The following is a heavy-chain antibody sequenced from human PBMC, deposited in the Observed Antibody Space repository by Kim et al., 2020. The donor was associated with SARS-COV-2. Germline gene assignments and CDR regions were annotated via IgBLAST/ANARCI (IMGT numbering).Heavy chain of an antibody. J-gene: IGHJ4*02. D-gene: IGHD2-21*01. V-gene: IGHV3-23*01. CDR1: GFTFNDYP. CDR3: VKVLWSADTFDPFDY. CDR2: ITRSGGGA. Sequence: GGSLRLSCAASGFTFNDYPLAWVRQAAGKGLEWFSTITRSGGGANYGDSVRGRFTITKDNSNSALYLQMSSLRVEDTAIYYCVKVLWSADTFDPFDYWGQATLATASS.